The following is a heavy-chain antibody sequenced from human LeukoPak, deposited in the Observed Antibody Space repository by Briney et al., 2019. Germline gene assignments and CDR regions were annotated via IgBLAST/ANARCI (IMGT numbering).Heavy chain of an antibody. V-gene: IGHV4-39*07. CDR2: IYYSGST. Sequence: SETLSLTCTVSGGSLSSSSYYWGWIRQPPGKGLEWIGSIYYSGSTYYNPSLKSRVTISVDTSKNQFSLKLSSVTAADTAVYYCARAYYDSSGYYYFNDWGQGTLVTVSS. CDR1: GGSLSSSSYY. CDR3: ARAYYDSSGYYYFND. J-gene: IGHJ4*02. D-gene: IGHD3-22*01.